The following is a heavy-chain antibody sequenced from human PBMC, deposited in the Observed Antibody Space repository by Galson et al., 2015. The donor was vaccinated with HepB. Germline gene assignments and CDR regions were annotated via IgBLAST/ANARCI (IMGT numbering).Heavy chain of an antibody. CDR1: GHTFTSYY. D-gene: IGHD1-26*01. CDR3: TSEPLNSGYFAY. Sequence: SVKVSCKASGHTFTSYYFHWVRQAPGQGLEWMGIISPSGGGTTYAQKFQGRVAMTRDTSTSTVYMELSSLRSEDTAVYFCTSEPLNSGYFAYWGQGILVTVSS. V-gene: IGHV1-46*01. J-gene: IGHJ4*02. CDR2: ISPSGGGT.